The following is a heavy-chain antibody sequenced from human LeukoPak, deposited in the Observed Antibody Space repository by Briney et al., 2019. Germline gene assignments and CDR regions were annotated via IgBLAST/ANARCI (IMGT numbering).Heavy chain of an antibody. V-gene: IGHV3-74*01. CDR2: INSDGSST. D-gene: IGHD3-22*01. J-gene: IGHJ4*02. Sequence: GRPLRLSCAASGVTFSSYWMHWVRQAPGKGLVWVSRINSDGSSTSYADSVKGRFTISRDNAKNTLYLQMNSLRAEDTAVYYCARDLSSDYYDSSGYLNYWGQGTLVTVSS. CDR1: GVTFSSYW. CDR3: ARDLSSDYYDSSGYLNY.